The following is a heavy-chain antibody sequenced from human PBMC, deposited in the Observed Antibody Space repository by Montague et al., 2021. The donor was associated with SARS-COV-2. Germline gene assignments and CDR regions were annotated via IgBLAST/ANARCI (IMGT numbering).Heavy chain of an antibody. J-gene: IGHJ5*02. D-gene: IGHD3-9*01. CDR1: GFSLSTTGMS. V-gene: IGHV2-5*02. Sequence: PALVKPTQTLTLTCTFSGFSLSTTGMSVGWIRQPPGRALEWLALIYWDDDKCYSPSLKNRLTITWATSKSQVVLTMTNMDPVDTATYYCAHSYDILTGSAFVTWGQGTLVTVSS. CDR2: IYWDDDK. CDR3: AHSYDILTGSAFVT.